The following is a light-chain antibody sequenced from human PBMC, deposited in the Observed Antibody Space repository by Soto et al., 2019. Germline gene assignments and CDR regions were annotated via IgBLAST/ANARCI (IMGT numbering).Light chain of an antibody. CDR1: QSVSSY. Sequence: EIVLTQSPATLSLSPGERATLSCRASQSVSSYLAWYQQKPGQAPRLLIYDASNRATGIPARFSGSGSGTDFTLTISSLEPEDFAVYYCQKYNSVPVMFGQGTRLEIK. V-gene: IGKV3-11*01. CDR2: DAS. CDR3: QKYNSVPVM. J-gene: IGKJ5*01.